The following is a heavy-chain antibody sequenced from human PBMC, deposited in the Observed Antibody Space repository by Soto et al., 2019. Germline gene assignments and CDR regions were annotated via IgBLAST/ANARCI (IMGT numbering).Heavy chain of an antibody. J-gene: IGHJ5*02. Sequence: SETLSLPCTLARGSMSRGGYFWSLIREHPRKGLEWIGYTYYSGSTYYNPSLKSRVTISVDTSKNQFSLKLSSVTAADTAVYYCARDNVDIVATRFRGSWFGPWGQRPL. CDR3: ARDNVDIVATRFRGSWFGP. D-gene: IGHD5-12*01. CDR2: TYYSGST. V-gene: IGHV4-31*03. CDR1: RGSMSRGGYF.